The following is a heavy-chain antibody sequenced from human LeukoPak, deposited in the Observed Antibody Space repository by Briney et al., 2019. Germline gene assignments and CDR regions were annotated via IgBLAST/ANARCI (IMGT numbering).Heavy chain of an antibody. CDR1: GFTFSTYY. CDR3: ARGNRAPGAFDI. D-gene: IGHD3-10*01. Sequence: GGSLRLSCAASGFTFSTYYMIWVRQAPGKGLEWVANINQDGSQKYHVDSVKGRFTISRDNAKNSLYLQMNSLRAEDTAVYYCARGNRAPGAFDIWGQGAMVTVS. CDR2: INQDGSQK. J-gene: IGHJ3*02. V-gene: IGHV3-7*01.